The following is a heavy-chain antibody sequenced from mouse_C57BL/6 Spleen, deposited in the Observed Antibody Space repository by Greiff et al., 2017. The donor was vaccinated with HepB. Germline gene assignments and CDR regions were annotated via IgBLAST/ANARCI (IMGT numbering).Heavy chain of an antibody. Sequence: EVKLVESGGGLVQPGESLKLSCESNEYEFPSHDMSWVRKTPEKRLELVAAINSDGGSTYYPDNMARRFIISRDNTKKTLYLQMSSLRSEDTALYYCARGGYGYNWYFDVWGTGTTVTVSS. CDR3: ARGGYGYNWYFDV. CDR2: INSDGGST. CDR1: EYEFPSHD. D-gene: IGHD2-2*01. J-gene: IGHJ1*03. V-gene: IGHV5-2*01.